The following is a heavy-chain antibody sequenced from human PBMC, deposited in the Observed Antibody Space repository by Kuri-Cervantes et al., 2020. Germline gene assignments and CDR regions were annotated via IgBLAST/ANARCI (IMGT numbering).Heavy chain of an antibody. V-gene: IGHV1-46*01. D-gene: IGHD6-19*01. J-gene: IGHJ6*02. CDR3: AREGSSGWYGRGFPKYYYGMDV. CDR1: GYTFTSYY. Sequence: ASVKVSCKASGYTFTSYYMHWVRQAPGRGLEWMGIINPSDGSTTYAQKFQGRVTMTRDTFTSTVYMELSSLRSEDTAVYYCAREGSSGWYGRGFPKYYYGMDVWGQGTTVTVSS. CDR2: INPSDGST.